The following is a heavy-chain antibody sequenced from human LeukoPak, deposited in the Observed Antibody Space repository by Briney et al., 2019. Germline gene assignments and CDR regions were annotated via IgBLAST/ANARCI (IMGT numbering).Heavy chain of an antibody. CDR2: VYYSGST. V-gene: IGHV4-59*01. J-gene: IGHJ4*02. Sequence: SETLSLTCTVSGGSISSYYWSWIRQPPGKGLEWIGYVYYSGSTNYNPSLKSRVTISVDTSKNQFSLKLTSVTAADTAVYYCARGPMARGPPYFDYWGQGTLVTVSS. CDR1: GGSISSYY. CDR3: ARGPMARGPPYFDY. D-gene: IGHD3-10*01.